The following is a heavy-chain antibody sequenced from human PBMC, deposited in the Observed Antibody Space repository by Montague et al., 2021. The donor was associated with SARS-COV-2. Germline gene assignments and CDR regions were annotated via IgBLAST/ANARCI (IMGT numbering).Heavy chain of an antibody. J-gene: IGHJ4*02. CDR3: ARDIGGSTVTTGGFDY. CDR2: IYYSGST. D-gene: IGHD4-17*01. V-gene: IGHV4-31*03. CDR1: GGSISSGGYY. Sequence: TLSLTCTVSGGSISSGGYYWSWIRQHPGKGLEWIGYIYYSGSTYYNPSLKSRVTISVDTSKNQFSLKLSSVTAADTAVCYCARDIGGSTVTTGGFDYWGQGTLVTVSS.